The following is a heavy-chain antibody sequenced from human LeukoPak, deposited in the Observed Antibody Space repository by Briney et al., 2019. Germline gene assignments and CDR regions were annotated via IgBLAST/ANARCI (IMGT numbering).Heavy chain of an antibody. V-gene: IGHV3-74*01. CDR2: IKIGGSGT. J-gene: IGHJ4*02. CDR1: GFTFSSYG. CDR3: ASGAGDYGYY. D-gene: IGHD4-17*01. Sequence: GGSLRLSCTASGFTFSSYGMHWVRQAPGKGLVWVALIKIGGSGTTYADSVKGRFTISRDNTKNTLYLQMNSLRAEDTAVYYCASGAGDYGYYWGQGTLVTVSS.